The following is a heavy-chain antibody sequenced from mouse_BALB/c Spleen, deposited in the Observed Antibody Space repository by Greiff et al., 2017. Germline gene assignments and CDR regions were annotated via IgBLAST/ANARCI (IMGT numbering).Heavy chain of an antibody. CDR1: GYSITSDYA. J-gene: IGHJ2*01. CDR2: ISYSGST. V-gene: IGHV3-2*02. CDR3: ARDITTAEYYFDY. D-gene: IGHD1-2*01. Sequence: VQLQQSGPGLVKPSQSLSLTCTVTGYSITSDYAWNWIRQFPGNKLEWMGYISYSGSTSYNPSLKSRISITRDTSKNQFFLQLNSVTTEDTATYYCARDITTAEYYFDYWGQGTTLTVSS.